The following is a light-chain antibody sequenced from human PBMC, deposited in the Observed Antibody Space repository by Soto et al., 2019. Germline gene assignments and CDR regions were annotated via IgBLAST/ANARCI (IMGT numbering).Light chain of an antibody. Sequence: QSALTQPRSVSGSPGQSVIISCTGTSNDVGAYNYVSWYQQHPGKAPKLVIYDVSKRPSGVPPRFSGSKSGNTASLTISGLQAEDEAEYFCCSYAVRDTFFVFGSGTKLTVL. CDR2: DVS. J-gene: IGLJ1*01. CDR1: SNDVGAYNY. CDR3: CSYAVRDTFFV. V-gene: IGLV2-11*01.